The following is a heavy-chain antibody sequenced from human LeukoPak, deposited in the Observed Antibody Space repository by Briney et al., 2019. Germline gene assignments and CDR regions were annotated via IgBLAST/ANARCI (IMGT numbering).Heavy chain of an antibody. CDR3: AKGRPGGALLSAYFDF. CDR1: GFSFSNYA. Sequence: GGSLRLSCAASGFSFSNYAMSWVRQSPGEGLEWVSAISDSGGSTNYADSVKGRFTISRDNSKNTLYLQMNSLKAEDTAVYFCAKGRPGGALLSAYFDFWGQGTLLTVSS. D-gene: IGHD1-26*01. J-gene: IGHJ4*02. CDR2: ISDSGGST. V-gene: IGHV3-23*01.